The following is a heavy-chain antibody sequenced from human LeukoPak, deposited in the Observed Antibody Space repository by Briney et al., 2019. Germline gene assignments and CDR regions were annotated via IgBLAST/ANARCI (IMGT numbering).Heavy chain of an antibody. D-gene: IGHD5-18*01. V-gene: IGHV3-30*03. J-gene: IGHJ4*02. CDR1: GFTFSSYG. Sequence: PGGSLRLSCAASGFTFSSYGMHWVRQAPGKGLEWVAVISYDGSNKYYADSVKGRFTISRDNSKNTLYLQMNSLRAEDTAVYYCARDYQGGYGDKTVDYWGRGTLVTVSS. CDR3: ARDYQGGYGDKTVDY. CDR2: ISYDGSNK.